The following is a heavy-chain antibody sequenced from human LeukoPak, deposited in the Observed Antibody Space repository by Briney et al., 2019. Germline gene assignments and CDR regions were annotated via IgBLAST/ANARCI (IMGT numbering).Heavy chain of an antibody. CDR3: ASLRLVVVPAARDFDY. Sequence: GGSLRLSCAVSGFTFSSYWMSWVRQAPGKGLEWVANIKQDGSEKYYVDSVKGRFTISRDNAKNSLYLQMNSLRAEDTAVYYCASLRLVVVPAARDFDYWGQGTLVTVSS. CDR2: IKQDGSEK. CDR1: GFTFSSYW. V-gene: IGHV3-7*01. J-gene: IGHJ4*02. D-gene: IGHD2-2*01.